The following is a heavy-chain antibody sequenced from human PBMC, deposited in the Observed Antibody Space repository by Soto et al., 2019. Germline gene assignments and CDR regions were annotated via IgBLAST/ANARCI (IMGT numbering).Heavy chain of an antibody. CDR1: GYTFVSYG. J-gene: IGHJ6*02. CDR2: ISPYSGNT. D-gene: IGHD3-16*01. V-gene: IGHV1-18*01. CDR3: AMVDNYVTPTPPDV. Sequence: QVQLVQSGDEVRKPGSSVKVSCKASGYTFVSYGMDWVRQAPGQGLGWMGGISPYSGNTHYASKFQGRLTMTTDTSTSTAYMDLGSLTYDDTAVYYCAMVDNYVTPTPPDVWGQGTTVTVSS.